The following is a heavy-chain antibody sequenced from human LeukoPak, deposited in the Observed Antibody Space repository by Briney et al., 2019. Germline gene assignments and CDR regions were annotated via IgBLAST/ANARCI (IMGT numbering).Heavy chain of an antibody. V-gene: IGHV4-39*01. CDR2: IYYSGST. CDR1: GGSISSSSYY. J-gene: IGHJ3*02. Sequence: PSETLSLTCTVSGGSISSSSYYWGWIRQPPGKGLEWIGSIYYSGSTYYNPSLKSRVTISVDTSKNQFSLKLSSVTAADTAVYYCARGRGYSYGLNAFDIWGQGTMATVSS. CDR3: ARGRGYSYGLNAFDI. D-gene: IGHD5-18*01.